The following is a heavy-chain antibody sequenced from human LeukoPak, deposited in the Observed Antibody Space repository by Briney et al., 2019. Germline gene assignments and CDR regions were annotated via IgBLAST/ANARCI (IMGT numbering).Heavy chain of an antibody. CDR2: INTDNSNT. D-gene: IGHD6-6*01. J-gene: IGHJ4*02. CDR3: TRRWSTAEDGGCFDY. V-gene: IGHV1-3*04. Sequence: ASVKVSCKASGYTFNIYAMHWVRQAPGQRLEWMGWINTDNSNTKCSQKFQGRVTITRDISASTAYLELSSLRSEDTALYYCTRRWSTAEDGGCFDYWGQGTLVTVSS. CDR1: GYTFNIYA.